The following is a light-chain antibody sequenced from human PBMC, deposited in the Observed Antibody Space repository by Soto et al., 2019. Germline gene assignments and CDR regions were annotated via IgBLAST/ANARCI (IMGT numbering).Light chain of an antibody. V-gene: IGKV3-20*01. CDR2: GSP. CDR1: QSVSNNY. Sequence: EVVLTQSPGTLSLSPGERATLSCRASQSVSNNYLAWYQHQPGQSPTLLIVGSPDRATGIPDRLSGSGSGTDFTLTISGPEPDDFPVYYWQQDGSSPPYTFGQGTKLEIK. CDR3: QQDGSSPPYT. J-gene: IGKJ2*01.